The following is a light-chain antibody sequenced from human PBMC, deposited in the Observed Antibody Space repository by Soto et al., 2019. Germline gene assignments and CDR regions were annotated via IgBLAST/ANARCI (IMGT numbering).Light chain of an antibody. CDR1: QSISDT. Sequence: EIVMTQSPATLSVSPGGRATLSCRASQSISDTLAWYQQKPGQAPRLLIYSASRRATGFPGRFSGSGSGTDFTLTISSLQSEDLAVYYCQQYNNWPWTFGQGTKVE. V-gene: IGKV3-15*01. J-gene: IGKJ1*01. CDR3: QQYNNWPWT. CDR2: SAS.